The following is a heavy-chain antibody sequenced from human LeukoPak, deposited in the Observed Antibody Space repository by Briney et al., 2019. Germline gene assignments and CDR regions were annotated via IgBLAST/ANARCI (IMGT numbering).Heavy chain of an antibody. J-gene: IGHJ6*03. CDR1: GGSISNYY. Sequence: SETLSLTCIVSGGSISNYYWSWIRQSPGTGLEWIGFIYYSGTTNYNPSLKNRVTISVDTSKNHFSLKLSSVTAADTAVYYCARLFYDSSGYFSNYYYYYMDVWGKGTTVTISS. CDR3: ARLFYDSSGYFSNYYYYYMDV. CDR2: IYYSGTT. V-gene: IGHV4-59*01. D-gene: IGHD3-22*01.